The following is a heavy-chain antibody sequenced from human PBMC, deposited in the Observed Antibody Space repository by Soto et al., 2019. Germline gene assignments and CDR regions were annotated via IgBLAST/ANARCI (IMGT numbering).Heavy chain of an antibody. CDR3: ATGLVVPAAPKYYYYGMDV. D-gene: IGHD2-2*01. CDR1: GFTFSSYG. CDR2: ISYDGSNK. J-gene: IGHJ6*02. Sequence: GGSLRLSCAASGFTFSSYGMHWVRQAPGKGLEWVAVISYDGSNKYYADSVKGRFTISRDNSKNTLYLQMNSLRAEDTAVYYCATGLVVPAAPKYYYYGMDVWGQGTTVTVSS. V-gene: IGHV3-30*03.